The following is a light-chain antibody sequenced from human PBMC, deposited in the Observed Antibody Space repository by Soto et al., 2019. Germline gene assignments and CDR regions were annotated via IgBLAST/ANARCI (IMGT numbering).Light chain of an antibody. CDR1: SSDVGGYDF. CDR3: CSYTSTHTRV. J-gene: IGLJ1*01. CDR2: DVN. Sequence: QSALTQPASVSGSPGQSITISCTGTSSDVGGYDFVSWYQHHPGKAPKLITYDVNNRPSGLSNRFSGSKSGNTASLTISGLQNEDEADYFCCSYTSTHTRVFGTGTKVTVL. V-gene: IGLV2-14*01.